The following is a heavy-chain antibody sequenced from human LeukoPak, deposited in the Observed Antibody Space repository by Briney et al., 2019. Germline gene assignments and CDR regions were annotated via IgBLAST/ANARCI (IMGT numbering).Heavy chain of an antibody. V-gene: IGHV3-21*01. Sequence: GGSLRLSCAASGFTFSSYSMNWVRRAPGKGLEWVSSISSSSSYIYYVDSVKGRFTISRDNAKNSLDLQMNSLRAEDTAVYYCARDLSSSGPPLYYYMDVWGKGTTVTISS. CDR3: ARDLSSSGPPLYYYMDV. CDR1: GFTFSSYS. J-gene: IGHJ6*03. D-gene: IGHD6-19*01. CDR2: ISSSSSYI.